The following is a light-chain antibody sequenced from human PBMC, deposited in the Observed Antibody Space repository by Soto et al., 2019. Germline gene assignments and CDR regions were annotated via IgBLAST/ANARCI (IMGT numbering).Light chain of an antibody. CDR2: GAS. CDR1: QSVTSSY. J-gene: IGKJ1*01. Sequence: IVLRQSPGTLSLSPRERATLSCRASQSVTSSYLAWYQQKPGQAPRLLIYGASSRATGIPDRFSGRGSGTDFTLTISRLEPEDFAVYYCQQYGSSPRTFGQGTKVDIK. V-gene: IGKV3-20*01. CDR3: QQYGSSPRT.